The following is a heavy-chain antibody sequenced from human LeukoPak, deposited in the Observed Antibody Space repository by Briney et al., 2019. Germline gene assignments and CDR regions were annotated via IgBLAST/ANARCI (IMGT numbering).Heavy chain of an antibody. D-gene: IGHD2-21*02. J-gene: IGHJ5*02. CDR3: ARHGDLLSPFQT. CDR1: GGSISSTSYY. V-gene: IGHV4-39*01. CDR2: INYSGST. Sequence: KTSETLSRTCTVSGGSISSTSYYWGWIRQPPGKGLEWIGTINYSGSTYYNPSLKSRVTISVDTSKNQISLKLNSVTAADTAMYYCARHGDLLSPFQTWGQGTLVTVSS.